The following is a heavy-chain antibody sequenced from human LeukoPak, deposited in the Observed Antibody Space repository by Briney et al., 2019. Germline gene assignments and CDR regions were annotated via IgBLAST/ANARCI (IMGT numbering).Heavy chain of an antibody. CDR1: GGSISSYY. CDR3: ARGTHSYQLLIRYYYMDV. Sequence: SETLSLTCTVSGGSISSYYWSWIRQPPGKGLEWIGYIYYSGSTNYNPSLKSRVTISVDTSKNQFSLKLSSVTAADTAVYHCARGTHSYQLLIRYYYMDVWGKGTTVTVSS. J-gene: IGHJ6*03. CDR2: IYYSGST. D-gene: IGHD2-2*01. V-gene: IGHV4-59*01.